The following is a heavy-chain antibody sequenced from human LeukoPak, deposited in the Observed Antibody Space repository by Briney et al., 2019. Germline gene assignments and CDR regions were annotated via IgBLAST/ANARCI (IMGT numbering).Heavy chain of an antibody. CDR2: IYSGGST. CDR1: GFTFSSNY. CDR3: VGGYSYGYGDY. Sequence: GGSLRLSCAASGFTFSSNYMTWVRQAPGKGLEWVSAIYSGGSTYYADSVKGRFTISRDKSKNTLYLQMNSLRGEDTAVYYCVGGYSYGYGDYWGQGTLVTVSS. V-gene: IGHV3-53*01. D-gene: IGHD5-18*01. J-gene: IGHJ4*02.